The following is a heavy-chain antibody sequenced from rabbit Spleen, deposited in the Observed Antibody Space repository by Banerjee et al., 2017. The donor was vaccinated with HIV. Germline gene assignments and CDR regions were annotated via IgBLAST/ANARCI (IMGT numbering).Heavy chain of an antibody. CDR2: IYAGSSGST. V-gene: IGHV1S40*01. CDR3: ARRGDYTINWRGTDFDL. Sequence: QSLEESGGDLVKPGASLTLTCTASGVSFSSSSYMCWVRQAPGKGLECIACIYAGSSGSTWYASWAKGRFTISQTSSTTVTLQMTSLTAADTATYFCARRGDYTINWRGTDFDLWGQGTLVTVS. CDR1: GVSFSSSSY. D-gene: IGHD1-1*01. J-gene: IGHJ4*01.